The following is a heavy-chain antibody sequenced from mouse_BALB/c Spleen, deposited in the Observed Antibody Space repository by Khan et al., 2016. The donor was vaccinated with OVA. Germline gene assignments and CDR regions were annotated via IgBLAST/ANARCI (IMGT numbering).Heavy chain of an antibody. V-gene: IGHV2-6-1*01. CDR3: ARQTYYHYYVMDY. CDR2: IWSDGST. Sequence: VELVESGPGLVAPSQSLSITCTISGVSLTNYGVHWLRQPPGKGLEWLVVIWSDGSTTYNSALKSRLSISKDNSKSQVFLKMNSLQTDDSAMYYCARQTYYHYYVMDYWGQGTSVTVSS. J-gene: IGHJ4*01. D-gene: IGHD2-10*01. CDR1: GVSLTNYG.